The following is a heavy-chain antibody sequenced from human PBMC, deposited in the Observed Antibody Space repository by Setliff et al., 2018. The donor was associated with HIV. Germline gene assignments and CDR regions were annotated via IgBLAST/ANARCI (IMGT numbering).Heavy chain of an antibody. CDR2: INPSGGST. CDR3: ARGVTLVRGGRGDI. V-gene: IGHV1-46*01. Sequence: ASVKVSCKASADTFTNCLINWVRQAPGQGLEWMGRINPSGGSTSYAQKFQGRVTMTRDTSTSTAYMELSSLRSEDTAVYYCARGVTLVRGGRGDIWGQGTMVTVSS. CDR1: ADTFTNCL. D-gene: IGHD3-10*01. J-gene: IGHJ3*02.